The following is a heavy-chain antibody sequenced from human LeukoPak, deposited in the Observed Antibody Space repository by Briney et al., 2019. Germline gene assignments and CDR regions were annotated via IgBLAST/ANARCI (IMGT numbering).Heavy chain of an antibody. J-gene: IGHJ5*02. V-gene: IGHV1-58*02. CDR1: GFTFTSSA. Sequence: ASVKVSCKASGFTFTSSAMQWVRQARGQRLEWIGWIVVGSGSTNYAQKFQERVTITRDMSTSTAYMELSSLRSEDTAVYYCAADRGGYCSGGSCYSYWFDPWGQGTLVTVSS. CDR2: IVVGSGST. D-gene: IGHD2-15*01. CDR3: AADRGGYCSGGSCYSYWFDP.